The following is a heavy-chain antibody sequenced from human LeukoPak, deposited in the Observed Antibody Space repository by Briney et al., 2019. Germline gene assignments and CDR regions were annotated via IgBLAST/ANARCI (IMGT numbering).Heavy chain of an antibody. CDR3: ADPYSGSSAWGAFDI. Sequence: ASVKVSCKASGFTFTSSAMQWVRQARGQRLEWIGWIVVGSGNTNYAQKFQERVTITRDMSTSTAYMELSSLRSEDTAVYYCADPYSGSSAWGAFDISGQGTMVTVSS. V-gene: IGHV1-58*02. J-gene: IGHJ3*02. D-gene: IGHD1-26*01. CDR2: IVVGSGNT. CDR1: GFTFTSSA.